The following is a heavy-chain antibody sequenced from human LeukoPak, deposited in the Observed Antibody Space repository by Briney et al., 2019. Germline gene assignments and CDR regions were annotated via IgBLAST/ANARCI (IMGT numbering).Heavy chain of an antibody. D-gene: IGHD3-22*01. CDR3: AKENYYYDSSGLAGFDY. CDR2: IKQDGSEK. CDR1: GFTFSNYW. V-gene: IGHV3-7*03. J-gene: IGHJ4*02. Sequence: GGSLRLSCAASGFTFSNYWMSWVRQAPGKGLEWVANIKQDGSEKYYVDSVKGRFTISRDNAKNSLSLQMNSLRAEDTAVYYCAKENYYYDSSGLAGFDYWGQGTLVTVSS.